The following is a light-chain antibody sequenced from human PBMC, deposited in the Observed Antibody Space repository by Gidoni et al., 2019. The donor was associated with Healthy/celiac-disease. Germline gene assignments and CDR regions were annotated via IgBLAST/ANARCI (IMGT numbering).Light chain of an antibody. J-gene: IGKJ1*01. CDR3: QQSYSTPQT. CDR1: QSIITY. CDR2: AAS. V-gene: IGKV1-39*01. Sequence: DIQMTQSPSSLSASVVDRVTITCRASQSIITYLNWYQQKPGKAPKLLIYAASSLQRGVPSRFSGSGSGTDFTLTISSLQPEDFATYYCQQSYSTPQTFGQGTKVEIK.